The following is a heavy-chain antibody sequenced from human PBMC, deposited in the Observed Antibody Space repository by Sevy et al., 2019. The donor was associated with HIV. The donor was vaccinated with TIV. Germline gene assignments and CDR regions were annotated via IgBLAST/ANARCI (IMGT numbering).Heavy chain of an antibody. J-gene: IGHJ4*02. CDR1: GYIFNNYG. V-gene: IGHV1-18*01. CDR3: ARVGGYCRGGNCYRLFYFDY. Sequence: ASVKVSCKASGYIFNNYGIGWVRQAPGQGLEWMGWISAYNGITNYAHKLQGRVTMTTDTSTSTAYMELRSLRSDDTAVYYCARVGGYCRGGNCYRLFYFDYWGQGTLVTVSS. CDR2: ISAYNGIT. D-gene: IGHD2-15*01.